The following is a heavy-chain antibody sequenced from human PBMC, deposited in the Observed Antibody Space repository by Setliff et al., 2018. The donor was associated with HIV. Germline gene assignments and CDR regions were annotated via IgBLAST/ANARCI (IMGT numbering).Heavy chain of an antibody. V-gene: IGHV4-39*01. CDR1: GGSISSSGYY. CDR3: ARAIAVAGTHLDY. J-gene: IGHJ4*02. Sequence: PSETLSLTCTVSGGSISSSGYYWGWIRQPPGKGLEWIGSIYYSGSTYYNPSLKRRVTISVDTSKNQFSLKLSSVTAADTAVYYCARAIAVAGTHLDYWGQGTLVTVSS. CDR2: IYYSGST. D-gene: IGHD6-19*01.